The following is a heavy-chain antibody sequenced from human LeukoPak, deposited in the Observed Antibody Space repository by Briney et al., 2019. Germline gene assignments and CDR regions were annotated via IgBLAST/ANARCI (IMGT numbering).Heavy chain of an antibody. CDR3: ARGSVRTTVTTGGDY. CDR1: GYTFTGYY. Sequence: ASVKVSCKASGYTFTGYYIHWVRQPPGQGLEWMGWINPNSGGTNYAQKFQGRVTMTRDTSISTAYMELSRLRSDDTAVYYCARGSVRTTVTTGGDYWGQGTLVTVSS. J-gene: IGHJ4*02. D-gene: IGHD4-11*01. V-gene: IGHV1-2*02. CDR2: INPNSGGT.